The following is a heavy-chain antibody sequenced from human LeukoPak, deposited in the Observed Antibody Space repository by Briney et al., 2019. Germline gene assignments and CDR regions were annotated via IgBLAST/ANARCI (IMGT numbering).Heavy chain of an antibody. J-gene: IGHJ4*02. CDR2: ISYDGSNK. Sequence: GGSLRLSCAASGFTFSSYAKSWVRQAPGKGLEWVAVISYDGSNKYYADSVKGRFTISRDNSKNTLYLQMNSLRAEDTAVYYCAREGGGVWFGELLLDYWGQGTLVTVSS. V-gene: IGHV3-30-3*01. D-gene: IGHD3-10*01. CDR3: AREGGGVWFGELLLDY. CDR1: GFTFSSYA.